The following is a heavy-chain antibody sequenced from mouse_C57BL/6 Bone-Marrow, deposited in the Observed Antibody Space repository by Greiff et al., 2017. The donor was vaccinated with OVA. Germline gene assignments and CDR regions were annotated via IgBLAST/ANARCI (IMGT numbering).Heavy chain of an antibody. Sequence: QVQLQQSGAELVKPGASVKISCKASGYAFSSYWMIWVKQRPGKGLEWIGQIYPGDGDTNYNGKFKGKATLTADKSSSTAYMQLSSLTSEDSAVYFCARWPYDYYAMDYWGQGTSVTVSS. CDR2: IYPGDGDT. J-gene: IGHJ4*01. V-gene: IGHV1-80*01. D-gene: IGHD6-5*01. CDR1: GYAFSSYW. CDR3: ARWPYDYYAMDY.